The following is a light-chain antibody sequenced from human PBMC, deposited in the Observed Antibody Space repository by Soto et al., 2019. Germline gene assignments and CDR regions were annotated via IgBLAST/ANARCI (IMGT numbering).Light chain of an antibody. Sequence: ALAQPASVSGSPGQSITISCTGTSSDVGGYDYVSWYQLHPGKAPKLMVFEVSNRPSGVSYRFSGSKSGNTASLTISGLQAEDEADYFCSSYSISTAYLFGTGTKVTVL. J-gene: IGLJ1*01. V-gene: IGLV2-14*01. CDR1: SSDVGGYDY. CDR3: SSYSISTAYL. CDR2: EVS.